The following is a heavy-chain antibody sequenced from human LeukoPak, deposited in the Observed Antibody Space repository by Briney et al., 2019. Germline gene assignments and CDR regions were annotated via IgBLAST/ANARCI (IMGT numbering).Heavy chain of an antibody. CDR1: GGSISSSSYY. D-gene: IGHD2-21*02. Sequence: PSETLSLTCTVSGGSISSSSYYWGWLRQPPGKGLEWIGSIYYSGSTYYNPSLKSRVTISVDTSKNQFSLKLSPVTAADTAVYYCARDAASAYCGGDCWLDAFDIWGQGTMVTVSS. CDR3: ARDAASAYCGGDCWLDAFDI. J-gene: IGHJ3*02. CDR2: IYYSGST. V-gene: IGHV4-39*07.